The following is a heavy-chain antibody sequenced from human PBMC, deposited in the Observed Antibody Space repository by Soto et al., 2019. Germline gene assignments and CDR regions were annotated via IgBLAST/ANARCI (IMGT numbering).Heavy chain of an antibody. Sequence: SETLSLTCTVSGGSISSSSYYWGWIRQPPGKGLEWIGSIYYSGSTYYNPSLKSRVTISVDTSKNQFSLKLSSVTAADTAVYYCARHVTEQLLLNWFDPWGQGTLVTVSS. D-gene: IGHD2-2*01. J-gene: IGHJ5*02. CDR2: IYYSGST. CDR3: ARHVTEQLLLNWFDP. CDR1: GGSISSSSYY. V-gene: IGHV4-39*01.